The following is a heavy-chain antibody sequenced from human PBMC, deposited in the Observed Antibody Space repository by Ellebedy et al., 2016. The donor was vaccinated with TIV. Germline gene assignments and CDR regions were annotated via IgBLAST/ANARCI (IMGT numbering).Heavy chain of an antibody. D-gene: IGHD3-22*01. CDR1: GGSIRSYY. J-gene: IGHJ2*01. Sequence: MPSETLSLTCTVSGGSIRSYYWSWIRQSPGKGLNWIGYIYYTGSTNYNPSLTSRVTISLDTSKNQFSLKLSSVTAAGTAVYYCARGMKDSSGYFYWYFDPWGRGTLVTVSS. CDR2: IYYTGST. V-gene: IGHV4-59*12. CDR3: ARGMKDSSGYFYWYFDP.